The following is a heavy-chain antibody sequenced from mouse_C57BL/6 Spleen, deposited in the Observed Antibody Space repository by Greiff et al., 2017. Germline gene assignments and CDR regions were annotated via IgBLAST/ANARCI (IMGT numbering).Heavy chain of an antibody. CDR2: IDPNSGGT. CDR1: GYTFTSYW. V-gene: IGHV1-72*01. CDR3: ARRWTRGYYFDY. D-gene: IGHD1-1*02. J-gene: IGHJ2*01. Sequence: QVQLQQPGAELVKPGASVKLSCKASGYTFTSYWMHWVKQRPGRGLEWIGRIDPNSGGTKYNEKFKRKATLTVDKPSSTAYMQLSSLTSEDSAVXDCARRWTRGYYFDYWGQGTTLTVSS.